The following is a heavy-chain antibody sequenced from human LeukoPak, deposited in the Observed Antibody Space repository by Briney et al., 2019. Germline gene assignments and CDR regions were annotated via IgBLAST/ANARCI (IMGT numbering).Heavy chain of an antibody. D-gene: IGHD5-18*01. CDR2: ISSSGSTI. CDR3: ARSPGRVTLDY. Sequence: EPGGSLRLSCAASGFTFSSYEMNWVRQAPGKGLEWVSYISSSGSTIYYADSVKGRCTISRDNAKNSLYLQMNSLRAEDTAVYYCARSPGRVTLDYWGQGTLVTVSS. V-gene: IGHV3-48*03. J-gene: IGHJ4*02. CDR1: GFTFSSYE.